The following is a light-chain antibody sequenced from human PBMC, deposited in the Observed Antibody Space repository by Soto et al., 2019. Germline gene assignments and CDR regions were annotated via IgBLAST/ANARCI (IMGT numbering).Light chain of an antibody. CDR2: SND. J-gene: IGLJ3*02. Sequence: QSVLTQAPSASGTPGQRVTISCAGSSSNIGSNTVTWYQQVPGTAPKLLIYSNDKRPSGVPDRFSGSKSGTSASLAIAGLQSEDEADYYCAAWDDSLNGWVFGGGTKLTVL. CDR3: AAWDDSLNGWV. V-gene: IGLV1-44*01. CDR1: SSNIGSNT.